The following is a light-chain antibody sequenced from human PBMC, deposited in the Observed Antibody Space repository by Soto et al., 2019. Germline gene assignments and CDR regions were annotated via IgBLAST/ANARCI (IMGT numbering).Light chain of an antibody. V-gene: IGLV2-14*01. CDR1: SSDIGAYDY. CDR2: EVN. Sequence: QSALTQPASLSGSPGQSITISCTGTSSDIGAYDYVSWFQQHPGKAPKLMISEVNNRPSGVSNRFSGSESGNTAYLTISGLQVEDEADYYCSSYTTSSSYVFGTGTKLTVL. CDR3: SSYTTSSSYV. J-gene: IGLJ1*01.